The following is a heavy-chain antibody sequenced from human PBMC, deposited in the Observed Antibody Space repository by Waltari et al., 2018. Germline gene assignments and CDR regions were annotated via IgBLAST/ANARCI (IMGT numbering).Heavy chain of an antibody. CDR3: ATDNLNAFHN. J-gene: IGHJ4*02. CDR2: VSPLNGNT. V-gene: IGHV1-18*04. CDR1: GYSFTGVG. Sequence: QVQLLQSGAEVKEPGASVKVSCRASGYSFTGVGISWVRLAPGQGLEWVGWVSPLNGNTNYAQNVQDRVTMTTDTSTSTAYMELRSLRFDDTAVYFCATDNLNAFHNWGQGTLVTVSS. D-gene: IGHD1-20*01.